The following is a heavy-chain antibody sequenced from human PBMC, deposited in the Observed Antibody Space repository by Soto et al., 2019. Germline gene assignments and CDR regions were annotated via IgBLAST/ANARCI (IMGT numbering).Heavy chain of an antibody. J-gene: IGHJ5*02. V-gene: IGHV3-21*01. CDR2: ISSSSSYI. Sequence: GGSLRLSCAASGFTFSSYSMNWVRQAPGKGLEWVSSISSSSSYIYYADSVKGRFTISRDNAKNSLYLQMNSLRAEDTAVYYCARGILHLLSYDTSGYHSWGQATLVTVSS. D-gene: IGHD3-22*01. CDR3: ARGILHLLSYDTSGYHS. CDR1: GFTFSSYS.